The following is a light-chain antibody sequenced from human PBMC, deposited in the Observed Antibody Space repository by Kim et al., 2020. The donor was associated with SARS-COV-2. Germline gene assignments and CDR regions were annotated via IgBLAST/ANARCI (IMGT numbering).Light chain of an antibody. CDR3: QVWHTGGDRVV. Sequence: APGQTARITCGGDNIGDYLGHWYQQKPGQAPLLVIYYDTDRPSGIPERFSGSNSGTTVTLTISSVEAGDEADYYCQVWHTGGDRVVFGGGTQLTVL. V-gene: IGLV3-21*01. CDR2: YDT. CDR1: NIGDYL. J-gene: IGLJ2*01.